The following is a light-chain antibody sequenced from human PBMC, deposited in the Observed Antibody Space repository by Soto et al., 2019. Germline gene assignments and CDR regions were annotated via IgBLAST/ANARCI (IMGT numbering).Light chain of an antibody. CDR2: GAS. J-gene: IGKJ2*01. CDR3: QQYNNWPPRYT. CDR1: QSVSSN. V-gene: IGKV3-15*01. Sequence: EIVMTQSPATLSVSPGERATLSCSASQSVSSNLAWYQQKPGQAPRLLIYGASTRATGIPARFSGSGSGTEFTLTISSLQSEDFAVYYCQQYNNWPPRYTFGQGPKLEIK.